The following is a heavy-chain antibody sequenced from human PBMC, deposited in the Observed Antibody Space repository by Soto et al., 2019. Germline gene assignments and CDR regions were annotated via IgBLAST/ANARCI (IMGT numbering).Heavy chain of an antibody. J-gene: IGHJ4*02. Sequence: PSETLSLTCAVYGGSFSGYYWSWVRQPPEKGLEWIGEIYHSGSTNYNPSLKSRVTISVDTSKNQFSLKLSSVTAADTAVYYCARDHAGSGSIIFDSWGQGTLVTVSS. V-gene: IGHV4-34*01. CDR3: ARDHAGSGSIIFDS. CDR1: GGSFSGYY. CDR2: IYHSGST. D-gene: IGHD3-10*01.